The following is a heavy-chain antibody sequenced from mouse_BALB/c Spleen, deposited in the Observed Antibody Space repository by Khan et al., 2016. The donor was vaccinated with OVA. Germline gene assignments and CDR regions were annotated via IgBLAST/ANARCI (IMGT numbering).Heavy chain of an antibody. V-gene: IGHV1S135*01. Sequence: EVQLQQSGPELMKPGASVKISCKASGYSFTSYYIHWVMQSHGTSLAWIGYIAPFSGGTTYNQKFKGKATLTVDKSSSTAYIHLRNLTSEDSAVLYCTRHGYVAWFTYWGQGTLVTVSA. D-gene: IGHD2-2*01. J-gene: IGHJ3*01. CDR1: GYSFTSYY. CDR2: IAPFSGGT. CDR3: TRHGYVAWFTY.